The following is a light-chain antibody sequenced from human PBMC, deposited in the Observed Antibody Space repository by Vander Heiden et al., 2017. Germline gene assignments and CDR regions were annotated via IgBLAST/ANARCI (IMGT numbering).Light chain of an antibody. CDR2: LGS. Sequence: DSVMTQAPLSMPVTPGEPASISCRSSQSLLHSDGYNYLDWFLQRPGQSPQLLIYLGSFRASGVPDRFSGSGSGTDFTLKIRRVEAEDVGVYYCMQTLQKGTFGQGTKVEIK. J-gene: IGKJ1*01. V-gene: IGKV2-28*01. CDR3: MQTLQKGT. CDR1: QSLLHSDGYNY.